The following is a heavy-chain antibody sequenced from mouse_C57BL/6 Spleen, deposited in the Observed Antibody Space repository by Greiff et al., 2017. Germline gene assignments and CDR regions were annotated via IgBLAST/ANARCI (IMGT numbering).Heavy chain of an antibody. J-gene: IGHJ2*01. Sequence: VQLQQSGAELVRPGASVKLSCTASGFNIKDDYMHWVKQRPGTGLEWIGRLYPGDGDTNYNGKFKGKATLTADKSSSTAYMQLSSLTSEDSAVYFCARWGYGYDEGDGGQGTTLTVSS. CDR2: LYPGDGDT. D-gene: IGHD2-2*01. CDR3: ARWGYGYDEGD. V-gene: IGHV1-82*01. CDR1: GFNIKDDY.